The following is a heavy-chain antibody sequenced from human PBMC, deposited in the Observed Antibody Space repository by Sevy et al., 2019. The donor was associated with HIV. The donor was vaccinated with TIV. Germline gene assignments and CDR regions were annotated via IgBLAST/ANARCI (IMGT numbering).Heavy chain of an antibody. CDR3: GTQRYDYVWGSYRVGAFDI. CDR1: GFTFSSYS. CDR2: ISSSSSTI. J-gene: IGHJ3*02. V-gene: IGHV3-48*02. Sequence: GGSLRLSCAASGFTFSSYSMNWVRQAPGKGLEWVSYISSSSSTIYYADPVKSRLTITRDNAKNSRYLQENRLRDEDTAVYYCGTQRYDYVWGSYRVGAFDIWGQGTMVTVSS. D-gene: IGHD3-16*02.